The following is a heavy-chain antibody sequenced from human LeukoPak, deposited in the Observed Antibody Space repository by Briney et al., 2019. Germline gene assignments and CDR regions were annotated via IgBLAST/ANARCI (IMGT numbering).Heavy chain of an antibody. D-gene: IGHD3-10*01. CDR1: GFTFSSYW. CDR2: ISGSGGNT. Sequence: GGSLRLSCAASGFTFSSYWMHWIRQAPGKGLEWVSSISGSGGNTYYADSVEGRFTISRDNSKNTLFLQMNSLRAEDTAVYYCAKRYYYGSGSYDYWGQGTLVTVSS. V-gene: IGHV3-23*01. J-gene: IGHJ4*02. CDR3: AKRYYYGSGSYDY.